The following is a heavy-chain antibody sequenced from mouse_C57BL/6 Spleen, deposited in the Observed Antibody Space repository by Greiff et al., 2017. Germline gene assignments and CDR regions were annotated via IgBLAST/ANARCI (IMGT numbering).Heavy chain of an antibody. CDR1: GFTFSDYY. J-gene: IGHJ1*03. V-gene: IGHV5-16*01. CDR3: ARDVEDSDEGDWYLDV. Sequence: EVQLVESEGGLVQPGSSMKLSCTASGFTFSDYYMAWVRQVPEQGLEWVANINSDGSSTYYLASLKSRFIISRDNAKNILYLQMSSLKSEDTATYYCARDVEDSDEGDWYLDVWGTGTTVTVSS. CDR2: INSDGSST.